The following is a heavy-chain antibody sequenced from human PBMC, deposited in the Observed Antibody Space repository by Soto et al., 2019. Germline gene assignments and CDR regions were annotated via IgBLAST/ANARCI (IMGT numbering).Heavy chain of an antibody. J-gene: IGHJ6*02. D-gene: IGHD1-1*01. CDR2: LNGGTGQT. V-gene: IGHV1-3*01. CDR1: GYTFSTYA. Sequence: ASVKVSCKASGYTFSTYAIHWVRQAPGQSLEWMGWLNGGTGQTRYSQRFQDRVTITRDTSASTAYMEVSSLRPEDTAVYYCARGKGMEENYYYYGMDIWGQGTTVTVSS. CDR3: ARGKGMEENYYYYGMDI.